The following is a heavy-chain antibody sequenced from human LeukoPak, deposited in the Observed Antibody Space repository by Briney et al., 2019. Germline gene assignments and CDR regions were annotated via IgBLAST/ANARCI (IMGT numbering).Heavy chain of an antibody. CDR3: ARGGANTFNSYYYYSLDV. J-gene: IGHJ6*04. CDR2: FYSGGVT. CDR1: GFTFSDTY. Sequence: GGSLRLSCAASGFTFSDTYMTWVRQPPGKGLEYVSIFYSGGVTDYAASVKGRCTISRDESKNTVYLHMNNVIADDTAKYYCARGGANTFNSYYYYSLDVWGKGTTVTVSS. V-gene: IGHV3-53*03. D-gene: IGHD3-10*01.